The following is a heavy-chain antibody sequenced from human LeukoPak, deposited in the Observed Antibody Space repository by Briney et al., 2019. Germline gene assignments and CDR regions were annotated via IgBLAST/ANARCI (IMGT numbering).Heavy chain of an antibody. J-gene: IGHJ4*02. CDR3: ARVGSGDFDY. Sequence: SETLSLTCTVSGGSISTYYWSWIRQSPGKGLEWIGYMQNSGGTNYNPSLKSRFTTLVDTSKSQFSLKLSSVTAADTAVYYCARVGSGDFDYWGQGTLVTVSS. CDR2: MQNSGGT. CDR1: GGSISTYY. D-gene: IGHD1-1*01. V-gene: IGHV4-59*01.